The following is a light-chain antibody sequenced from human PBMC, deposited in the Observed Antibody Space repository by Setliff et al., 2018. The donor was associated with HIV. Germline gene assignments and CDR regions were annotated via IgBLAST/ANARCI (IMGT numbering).Light chain of an antibody. V-gene: IGLV2-14*03. Sequence: QSALTQPASVSGSPGQSITISCTGTTSDVGAYDYVSWYQQHPGKAPRLLIYDVSDRSLGVSRCFSGSKSGNTASLTISGLQTEDEADYYCASYTSSSTPYVFGTGTKVTVL. CDR1: TSDVGAYDY. CDR2: DVS. CDR3: ASYTSSSTPYV. J-gene: IGLJ1*01.